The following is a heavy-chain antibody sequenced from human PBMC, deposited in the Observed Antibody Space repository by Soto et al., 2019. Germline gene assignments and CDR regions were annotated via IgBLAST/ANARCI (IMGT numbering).Heavy chain of an antibody. CDR2: YGGSGGST. CDR1: GFTFSTYG. J-gene: IGHJ6*03. CDR3: VVFRRRGYYYYYMDV. D-gene: IGHD2-21*01. Sequence: DVQLLESGGGLVQRGGSLRLSCAASGFTFSTYGMTWVRQAPGKGLEWVSYGGSGGSTYYADSVKGRFTISRDNSKNTPLLQMMSRMGEDTTVDYYVVFRRRGYYYYYMDVWGNGTTVTVSS. V-gene: IGHV3-23*01.